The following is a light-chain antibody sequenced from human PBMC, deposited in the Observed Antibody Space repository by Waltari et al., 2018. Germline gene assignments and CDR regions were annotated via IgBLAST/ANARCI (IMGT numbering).Light chain of an antibody. CDR2: EVT. CDR1: SSAVGSYHR. J-gene: IGLJ2*01. CDR3: TSYTNSNSVV. V-gene: IGLV2-18*02. Sequence: QSALTQPPSVSGSPGQSVTIPCPGTSSAVGSYHRAAWYHQPPGTAPKLRIYEVTNRPSGVPDRFSGSKSGNTASLTISGLQAEDEANYYCTSYTNSNSVVFSGGTKLTVL.